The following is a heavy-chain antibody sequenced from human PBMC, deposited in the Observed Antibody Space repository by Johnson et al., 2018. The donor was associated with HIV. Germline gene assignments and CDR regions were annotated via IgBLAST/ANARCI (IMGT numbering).Heavy chain of an antibody. Sequence: QVQLVESGGGLVQPWGSLRLSCAASGFTVSSNYMSWIRQAPGKGLEWISYISGSGITIYHADSVKGRFTISRDNAKNSLYLQMNSLRAEDTAVYYCARIRAAAVLDGFDIWGQGTIVSVSS. CDR3: ARIRAAAVLDGFDI. V-gene: IGHV3-11*04. D-gene: IGHD6-13*01. J-gene: IGHJ3*02. CDR1: GFTVSSNY. CDR2: ISGSGITI.